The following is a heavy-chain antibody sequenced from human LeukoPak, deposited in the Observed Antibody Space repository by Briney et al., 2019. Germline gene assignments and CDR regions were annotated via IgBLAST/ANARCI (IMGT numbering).Heavy chain of an antibody. CDR1: GYTFTGYY. Sequence: ASVKVSRKASGYTFTGYYMHWVRQAPGQGLEWMGWINPNSGGTNYAQKFQGRVTMTRDTSISTAYMELSRLRSDDTAVYYCARTATVVVVAGDFDYWGQGTLVTVSS. V-gene: IGHV1-2*02. D-gene: IGHD2-15*01. CDR2: INPNSGGT. CDR3: ARTATVVVVAGDFDY. J-gene: IGHJ4*02.